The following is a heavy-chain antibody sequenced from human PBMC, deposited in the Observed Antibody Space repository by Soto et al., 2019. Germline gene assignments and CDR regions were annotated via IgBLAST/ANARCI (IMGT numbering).Heavy chain of an antibody. CDR1: GFTFSSYG. J-gene: IGHJ4*02. D-gene: IGHD3-3*01. V-gene: IGHV3-30*18. CDR3: AKDPDFGVVTLALDY. Sequence: QVQLVESGGGVVQPGRSLRLSCAASGFTFSSYGMHWVRQAPGKGLEWVAVISYDGSNKYFADSVKGRFTISRDNSKNTLYLQMNSVRAEDTAMYYCAKDPDFGVVTLALDYWGQGTLVTVSS. CDR2: ISYDGSNK.